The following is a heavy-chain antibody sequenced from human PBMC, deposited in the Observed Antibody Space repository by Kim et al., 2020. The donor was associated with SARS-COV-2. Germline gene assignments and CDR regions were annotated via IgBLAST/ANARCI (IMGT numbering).Heavy chain of an antibody. D-gene: IGHD3-3*01. CDR2: IYYSGST. V-gene: IGHV4-39*01. Sequence: SETLSLTCTVSGGSICSSSYYWGWSRQPPGKGLEWIGSIYYSGSTYYNPSLKSRVTISVDTSKNQFSLKLSSVTAADTAVYYCARHSLRFLEWANWFDPWGQGTLVTVSS. CDR1: GGSICSSSYY. J-gene: IGHJ5*02. CDR3: ARHSLRFLEWANWFDP.